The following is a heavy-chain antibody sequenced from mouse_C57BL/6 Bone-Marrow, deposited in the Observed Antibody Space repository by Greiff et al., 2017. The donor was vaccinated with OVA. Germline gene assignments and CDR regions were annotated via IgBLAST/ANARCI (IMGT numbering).Heavy chain of an antibody. V-gene: IGHV3-5*01. J-gene: IGHJ4*01. CDR2: IYYSGTI. Sequence: DVKLQESGPGLVKPSQTVFLTCTVTGISITTGNYRWSWIRQFPGNKLEWIGYIYYSGTITYNPSLTSRTTITRDTPKNQFFLEMNSLTAEDTATYYCAREGDYGYAMDYWGQGTSVTVSS. D-gene: IGHD2-4*01. CDR1: GISITTGNYR. CDR3: AREGDYGYAMDY.